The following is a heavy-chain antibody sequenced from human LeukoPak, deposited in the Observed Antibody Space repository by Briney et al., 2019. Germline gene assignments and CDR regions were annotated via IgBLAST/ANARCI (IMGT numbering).Heavy chain of an antibody. CDR1: GYTFSNYG. CDR3: ARGVPLGYCTYGVCYPPYYFDY. CDR2: VNPRSGDA. D-gene: IGHD2-8*01. V-gene: IGHV1-8*03. Sequence: ASVKVSCKASGYTFSNYGINWLRQATGQGLEWMGWVNPRSGDAGYLQKFQGRLTITRDSSIDTAYMDLSGLNSEDTAVYYCARGVPLGYCTYGVCYPPYYFDYWGQGTLVTASS. J-gene: IGHJ4*02.